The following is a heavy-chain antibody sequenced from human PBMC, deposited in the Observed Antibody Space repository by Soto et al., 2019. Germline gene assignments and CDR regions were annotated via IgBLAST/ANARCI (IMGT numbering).Heavy chain of an antibody. CDR1: GGTFSSYT. J-gene: IGHJ6*02. CDR2: IIPIFGTA. D-gene: IGHD3-10*01. CDR3: ATEGGSASYRYSAMDV. V-gene: IGHV1-69*12. Sequence: QVQLVQSGAEVKKPGSSVKVSCKASGGTFSSYTITWVRQAPGQGLEWMGGIIPIFGTANYAQKFQGRVTIPAADSTSTAYMELSSLRSEDTALYYCATEGGSASYRYSAMDVWCQAPPVTVSS.